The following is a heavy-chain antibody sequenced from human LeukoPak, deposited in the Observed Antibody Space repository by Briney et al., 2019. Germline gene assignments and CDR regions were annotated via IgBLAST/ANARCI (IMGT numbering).Heavy chain of an antibody. CDR1: GGSISSYY. CDR3: ARDSGYSYGPGLYYFDY. CDR2: IYYSGST. Sequence: SETLSLTCTVPGGSISSYYWRSIRQPPGKGLEWIGHIYYSGSTNYNPSLKSRVTISVDTSKNQFSLKLSSVTAADTAVYYCARDSGYSYGPGLYYFDYWGQGTLVTVSS. J-gene: IGHJ4*02. D-gene: IGHD5-18*01. V-gene: IGHV4-59*01.